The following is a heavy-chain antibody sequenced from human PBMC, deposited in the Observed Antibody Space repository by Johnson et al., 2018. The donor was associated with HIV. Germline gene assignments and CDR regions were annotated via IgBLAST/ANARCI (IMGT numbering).Heavy chain of an antibody. CDR3: ARDGGYCSSTSCFRHWASAFDI. CDR1: GFTFSSYA. CDR2: ISYDGSNK. Sequence: QVQLVESGGGVVRPGGSLRLPCAAPGFTFSSYAMHWVRQAPGKGLVWVAVISYDGSNKYYEESGKGRFSSSRDKYKNTLYLQMNSLRAEDTAVYYCARDGGYCSSTSCFRHWASAFDIWGQGTMVTVSS. V-gene: IGHV3-30-3*01. J-gene: IGHJ3*02. D-gene: IGHD2-2*01.